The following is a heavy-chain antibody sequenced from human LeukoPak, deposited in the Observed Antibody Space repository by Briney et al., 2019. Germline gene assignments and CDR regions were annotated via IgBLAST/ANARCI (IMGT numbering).Heavy chain of an antibody. V-gene: IGHV5-51*01. D-gene: IGHD3-22*01. J-gene: IGHJ5*02. Sequence: GESLKISCKGSGYTFTTYWIGWVRQMPGRGLEWMGIIYPGDSHTRYSPSFQGQVTMSADKSISTAYLQWSSLKASDTAMYYCARLRDSKNWFDPWGQGTLVTDSS. CDR3: ARLRDSKNWFDP. CDR1: GYTFTTYW. CDR2: IYPGDSHT.